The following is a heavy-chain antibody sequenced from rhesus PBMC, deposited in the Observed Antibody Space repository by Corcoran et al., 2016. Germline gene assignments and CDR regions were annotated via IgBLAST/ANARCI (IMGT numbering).Heavy chain of an antibody. CDR3: AREGIAATEALWVY. CDR2: INPYNGNT. CDR1: GYTFTDYY. D-gene: IGHD6-31*01. V-gene: IGHV1S2*01. J-gene: IGHJ4*01. Sequence: QVQLVQSGAEVKKPGSSVKVSCKASGYTFTDYYMHGVRQAPRQGLEWMGWINPYNGNTKYAPKFPGRVTMTRDTSTSTAYMELSSLRSEDTAVYYCAREGIAATEALWVYWGQGVLVTVSS.